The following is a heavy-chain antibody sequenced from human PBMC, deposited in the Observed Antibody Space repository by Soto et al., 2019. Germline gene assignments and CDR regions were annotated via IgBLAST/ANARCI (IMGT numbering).Heavy chain of an antibody. D-gene: IGHD2-21*01. CDR2: IHYSGTT. V-gene: IGHV4-59*08. Sequence: PSETQSLTYTVPSVSLSISHSPRIPQPQGKGLEWIGYIHYSGTTNYNPSLKSRVTISVDTSKNQFSLKLTSVTAADTGVYYCARHYCGGDGCYYFDHWGRGTLVTVSS. J-gene: IGHJ4*01. CDR1: SVSLSISH. CDR3: ARHYCGGDGCYYFDH.